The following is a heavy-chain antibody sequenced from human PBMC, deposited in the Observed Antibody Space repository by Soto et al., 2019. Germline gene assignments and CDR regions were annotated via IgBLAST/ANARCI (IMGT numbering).Heavy chain of an antibody. CDR1: GGSISSGGYS. V-gene: IGHV4-30-2*01. D-gene: IGHD6-13*01. Sequence: QLQLQESGSGLVKPSQTLSLTCAVSGGSISSGGYSWSWIRQPPGKGLEWIGYIYHSGSTYYNPSLKIRVTISVDRSKNQFSLKLSSVTAADTAVYYCARVLAAAGDQFDYWGQGTLVTVSS. CDR3: ARVLAAAGDQFDY. J-gene: IGHJ4*02. CDR2: IYHSGST.